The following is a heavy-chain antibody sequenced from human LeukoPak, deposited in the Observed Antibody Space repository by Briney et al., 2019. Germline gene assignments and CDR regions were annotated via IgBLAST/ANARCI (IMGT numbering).Heavy chain of an antibody. Sequence: SETLSLTCAVYGGSFSGYYWSWIRQPPGEGLEWIGEINHSGSTTYNPSLKSRVTISVDTSKNQFSLKLSSVTAADTAVYYCARWRTSGYSSSWHRYYYYYGMDVWGKGTTVTVSS. CDR3: ARWRTSGYSSSWHRYYYYYGMDV. CDR1: GGSFSGYY. J-gene: IGHJ6*04. CDR2: INHSGST. D-gene: IGHD6-13*01. V-gene: IGHV4-34*01.